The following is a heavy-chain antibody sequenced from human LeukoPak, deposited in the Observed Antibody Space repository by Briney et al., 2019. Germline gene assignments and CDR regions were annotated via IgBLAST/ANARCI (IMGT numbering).Heavy chain of an antibody. V-gene: IGHV3-30*04. Sequence: GGSLRLSCAASGFTFSSYAMHWVRQAPGKGLEWVAVISYDGSNKYYADSVKGRFTISRDNSKNTLYPQMNSLRAEDTAVYYCARDRCSSTSCYGGAFDIWGQGTMVTVSS. CDR3: ARDRCSSTSCYGGAFDI. CDR2: ISYDGSNK. CDR1: GFTFSSYA. D-gene: IGHD2-2*01. J-gene: IGHJ3*02.